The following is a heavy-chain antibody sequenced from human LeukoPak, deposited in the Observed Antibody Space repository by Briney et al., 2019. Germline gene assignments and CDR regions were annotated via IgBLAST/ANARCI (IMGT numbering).Heavy chain of an antibody. D-gene: IGHD3-3*01. CDR3: ARGGYYDFWRKDFDY. CDR1: GFSFSSHA. V-gene: IGHV3-23*01. Sequence: GGSLRLSWAPSGFSFSSHAMNWVRQAPGNGLEWVSANSGSCGSTLYTDSVKGWFTLPRANSKSTLYLQMNSLRAEDTAVYYCARGGYYDFWRKDFDYWGQGTLVTVSS. J-gene: IGHJ4*02. CDR2: NSGSCGST.